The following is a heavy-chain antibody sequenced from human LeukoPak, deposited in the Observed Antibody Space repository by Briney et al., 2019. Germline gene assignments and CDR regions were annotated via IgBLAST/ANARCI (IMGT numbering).Heavy chain of an antibody. CDR2: IYYSGST. CDR1: GGSISSSSYY. CDR3: ARRGSGYSSSHIDY. D-gene: IGHD6-13*01. Sequence: PSETLSLTCTVSGGSISSSSYYWGWIRQPPGKGLEWIGSIYYSGSTYYNPSLKSRVTISVDTSKNQFSLELSSVTAADTAVYYCARRGSGYSSSHIDYWGQGTLVTVSS. J-gene: IGHJ4*02. V-gene: IGHV4-39*01.